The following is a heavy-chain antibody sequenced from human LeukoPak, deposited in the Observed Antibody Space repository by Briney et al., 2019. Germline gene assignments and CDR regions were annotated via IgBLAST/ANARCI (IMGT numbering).Heavy chain of an antibody. CDR1: GFTFSSYD. V-gene: IGHV1-8*01. Sequence: ASVKVSCKASGFTFSSYDINWVRQATGQGLEWMGWMNPDSGNTGYVQKFQGRVTMTRNTSTSTAYMELSSLRSEDTAVYYCARRSPPYHYYYGMDVWGQGTTVTVSS. CDR2: MNPDSGNT. J-gene: IGHJ6*02. CDR3: ARRSPPYHYYYGMDV.